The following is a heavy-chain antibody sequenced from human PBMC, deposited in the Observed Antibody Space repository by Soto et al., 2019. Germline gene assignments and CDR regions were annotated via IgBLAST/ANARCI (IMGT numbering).Heavy chain of an antibody. V-gene: IGHV3-30*18. D-gene: IGHD4-17*01. CDR1: GFTFSSYV. Sequence: GGSLRLSCAASGFTFSSYVMHWVRQAPGKGLEWVAVISYDGSNKYYADSVKGRFTISRDNSKNTLYLQMNSLRAEDTAVYYCAKDFEYGLVPYGMDVWGQGTTVTV. CDR3: AKDFEYGLVPYGMDV. CDR2: ISYDGSNK. J-gene: IGHJ6*02.